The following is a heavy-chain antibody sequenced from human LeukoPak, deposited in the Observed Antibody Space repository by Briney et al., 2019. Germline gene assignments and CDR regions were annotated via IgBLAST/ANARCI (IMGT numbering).Heavy chain of an antibody. CDR1: GFSFSAYG. V-gene: IGHV3-30*02. Sequence: PGGSLRLSCAASGFSFSAYGMHWVRQAPGKGLEWVAYIWYDGSKKEYANSVKGRFTISRDTSKSTVYLQMSSLRPEDTAVYYCVRDLFGLPQKYFDSWGQGTLVTVSS. CDR2: IWYDGSKK. CDR3: VRDLFGLPQKYFDS. D-gene: IGHD3-10*02. J-gene: IGHJ4*02.